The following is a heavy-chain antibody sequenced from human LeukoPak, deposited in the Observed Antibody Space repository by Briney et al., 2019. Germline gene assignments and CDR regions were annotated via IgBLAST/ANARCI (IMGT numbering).Heavy chain of an antibody. D-gene: IGHD1-26*01. V-gene: IGHV1-69-2*01. J-gene: IGHJ3*02. Sequence: ASVKISCKVSGYTFTDYYMHWVQQAPGKGLEWMGLVDPEDGETIYAQKFQGRVTMTEDTSTDTAYMELSSLRSEDTAAYYCATTPRQWEPRAFDIWGQGTMVTVSS. CDR1: GYTFTDYY. CDR3: ATTPRQWEPRAFDI. CDR2: VDPEDGET.